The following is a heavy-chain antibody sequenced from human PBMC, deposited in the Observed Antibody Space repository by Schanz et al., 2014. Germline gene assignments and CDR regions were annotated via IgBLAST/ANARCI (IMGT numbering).Heavy chain of an antibody. D-gene: IGHD3-22*01. CDR3: AKEPSRCDYDNYFDY. CDR1: GFTFSTYA. J-gene: IGHJ4*02. CDR2: ISGSGGST. Sequence: EVQLLDSGGGLVQPGGSLRLSCAASGFTFSTYAMSWVRQAPGKGLEWVSAISGSGGSTYYADFVKGRFTISRDNSKSTLYLQMNSLRAEDTAVYSCAKEPSRCDYDNYFDYWGLGTLVTVSS. V-gene: IGHV3-23*01.